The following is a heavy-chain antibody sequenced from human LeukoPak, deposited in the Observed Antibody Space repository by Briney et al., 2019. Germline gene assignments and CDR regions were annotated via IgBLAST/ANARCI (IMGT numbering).Heavy chain of an antibody. CDR2: IIPIFGIA. Sequence: SVKVSCKASGGTFSSYAISWVRQAPGQGLEWMGRIIPIFGIANYAQKFQGRVTITADKSTSTAYMELSSLRSDDTAVYYCARIYCSGGSCYPYVAFDIWGQGTMVTVSS. CDR1: GGTFSSYA. D-gene: IGHD2-15*01. CDR3: ARIYCSGGSCYPYVAFDI. V-gene: IGHV1-69*04. J-gene: IGHJ3*02.